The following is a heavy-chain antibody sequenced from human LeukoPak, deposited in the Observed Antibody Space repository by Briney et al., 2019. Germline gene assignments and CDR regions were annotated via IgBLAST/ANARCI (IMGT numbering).Heavy chain of an antibody. V-gene: IGHV1-3*01. CDR3: ARAQYSSRSRNWFDP. Sequence: ASVKVSCKASGYTFTSYAMHWVRQAPGQRLEWMGWINAGNGNTKYSQKFQGRVTITRDISASTAYMELSSLRSEDTAVYYCARAQYSSRSRNWFDPWGQGTLVTVSS. CDR2: INAGNGNT. CDR1: GYTFTSYA. D-gene: IGHD6-13*01. J-gene: IGHJ5*02.